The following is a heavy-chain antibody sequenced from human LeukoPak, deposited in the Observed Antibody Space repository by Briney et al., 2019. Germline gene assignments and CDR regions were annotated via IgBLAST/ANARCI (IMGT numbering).Heavy chain of an antibody. CDR1: GFTSSDYT. D-gene: IGHD2-2*01. Sequence: PGGSLRLSCAASGFTSSDYTMNWVRQAPGKGPEWVSGISVSDGSTYYGDSVKGRFTMSRDNSNNMLYLQMNSLRAEDTAVYYCARDRYCSSTNCPYDYWGQGTLVTVSP. CDR3: ARDRYCSSTNCPYDY. V-gene: IGHV3-23*01. J-gene: IGHJ4*02. CDR2: ISVSDGST.